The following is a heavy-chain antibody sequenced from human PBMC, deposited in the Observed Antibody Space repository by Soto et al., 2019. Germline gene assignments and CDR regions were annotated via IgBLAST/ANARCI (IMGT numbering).Heavy chain of an antibody. Sequence: GESLKISCMGSGYSFNTYWIGWVRQMPGKGLEWMGIIYPGDFDTRYSPSFQGHVTMSVDKSINTAYLQWSSLETSDTAMYYCPTLLGYSYGHNQLFDYCRQGTPVTVSS. CDR2: IYPGDFDT. CDR3: PTLLGYSYGHNQLFDY. D-gene: IGHD5-18*01. CDR1: GYSFNTYW. V-gene: IGHV5-51*01. J-gene: IGHJ4*02.